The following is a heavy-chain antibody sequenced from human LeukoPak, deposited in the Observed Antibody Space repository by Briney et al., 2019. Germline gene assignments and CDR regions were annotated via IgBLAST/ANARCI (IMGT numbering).Heavy chain of an antibody. J-gene: IGHJ3*02. CDR2: ISTYNGNT. D-gene: IGHD5-18*01. CDR3: ARGIYSYSYAFDM. Sequence: ASVKVSCKASGYTFTSYDISWVRQAPGQGLEWMGWISTYNGNTNYAQKLQDRVIMTTDTSTSTAYMELRSLRSDDTAVYYCARGIYSYSYAFDMWGQGTMVTV. CDR1: GYTFTSYD. V-gene: IGHV1-18*01.